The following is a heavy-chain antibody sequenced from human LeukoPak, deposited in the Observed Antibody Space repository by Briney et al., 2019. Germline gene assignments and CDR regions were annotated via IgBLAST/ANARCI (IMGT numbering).Heavy chain of an antibody. V-gene: IGHV1-46*01. CDR2: INPSGGST. CDR1: GYTFTSYG. J-gene: IGHJ4*02. CDR3: ARVQEANYFDY. Sequence: ASVKVSCKASGYTFTSYGISWVRQAPGQGLEWMGIINPSGGSTSYAQKFQGRVTMTRDTSTSTVYMELSSLRSEDTAVYYCARVQEANYFDYWGQGTLVTVSS.